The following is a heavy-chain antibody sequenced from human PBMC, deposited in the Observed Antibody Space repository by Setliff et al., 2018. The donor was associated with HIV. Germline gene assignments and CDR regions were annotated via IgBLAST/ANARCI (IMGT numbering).Heavy chain of an antibody. J-gene: IGHJ4*02. CDR2: INHSGST. D-gene: IGHD3-22*01. Sequence: PSETLSLTCAVSGYSVSSGYYWTWIRQPPGKGLEWIGYINHSGSTNYNPSLKSRVTISVDTSKNQFSLKLRSVTAADTAVYYCARGTVITYFYDSSGSFDYWGQGTLVTVSS. CDR1: GYSVSSGYY. V-gene: IGHV4-38-2*01. CDR3: ARGTVITYFYDSSGSFDY.